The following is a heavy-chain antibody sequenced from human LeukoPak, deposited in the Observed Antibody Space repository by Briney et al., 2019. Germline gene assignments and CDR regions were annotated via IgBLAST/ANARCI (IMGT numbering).Heavy chain of an antibody. CDR2: IYYSGST. CDR3: ARHVDYGDANWFDP. CDR1: GGSISSSSYY. D-gene: IGHD4-17*01. J-gene: IGHJ5*02. Sequence: SETLSLTCTVSGGSISSSSYYWGWMRQPPGQGLEWIGGIYYSGSTYYNPSLKSRVPISVDTSKHQFPLKLSSVPAADTAVYYCARHVDYGDANWFDPWGQGTLVTVSS. V-gene: IGHV4-39*01.